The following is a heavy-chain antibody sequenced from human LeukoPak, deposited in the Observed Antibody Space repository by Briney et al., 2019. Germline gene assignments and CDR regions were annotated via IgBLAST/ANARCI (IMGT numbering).Heavy chain of an antibody. Sequence: ASVKVSCKASGNSFTNYNMHWVRLAPGQGLEWMGIITPSDGATNYAQKFQGRVTMTRDTSTSEVHMELSSLKSEDTAVYYCTREVAGPYRFDDWGPGTLVTVSS. CDR1: GNSFTNYN. J-gene: IGHJ4*02. CDR2: ITPSDGAT. V-gene: IGHV1-46*01. CDR3: TREVAGPYRFDD. D-gene: IGHD6-13*01.